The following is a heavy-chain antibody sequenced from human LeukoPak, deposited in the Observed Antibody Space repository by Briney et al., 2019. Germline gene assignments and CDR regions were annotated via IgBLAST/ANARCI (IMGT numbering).Heavy chain of an antibody. CDR3: ARSSRIRRPWLHRYYFDY. V-gene: IGHV1-69*04. J-gene: IGHJ4*02. CDR2: IIPIFGIA. Sequence: SVKVSCKASGGTFTSYAISWVRQAPGQGLEWMGRIIPIFGIANYAQKFQGRVTITADKSTSTAYMELSSLRSEDTAVYYCARSSRIRRPWLHRYYFDYWGQGTLVTVSS. CDR1: GGTFTSYA. D-gene: IGHD5-24*01.